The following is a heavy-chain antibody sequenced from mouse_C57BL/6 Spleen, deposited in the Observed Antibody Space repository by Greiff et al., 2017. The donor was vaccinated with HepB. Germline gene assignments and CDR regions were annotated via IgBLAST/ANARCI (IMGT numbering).Heavy chain of an antibody. CDR1: GFNIKDYY. J-gene: IGHJ3*01. Sequence: VQLKQSGAELVKPGASVKLSCTASGFNIKDYYMHWVKQRTEQGLEWIGRIDPEDGETEYAPKFQGKATITADTSSNTAYLQLSSLTSEDTAVYYCARKDYYDFAWFAYWGQGTLVTVSA. CDR3: ARKDYYDFAWFAY. D-gene: IGHD2-4*01. CDR2: IDPEDGET. V-gene: IGHV14-2*01.